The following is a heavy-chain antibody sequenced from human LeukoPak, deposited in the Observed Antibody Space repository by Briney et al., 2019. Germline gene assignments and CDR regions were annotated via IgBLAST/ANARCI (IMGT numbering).Heavy chain of an antibody. Sequence: GGSLRLSFAASGFTFSSYWMSWVRQAPGKGLEWVANIKQDGTEKYYVDSVKGRFTISRDNAKNSLYLQMNSLRAEDTAVYYCARDRHDYTHYFDFWGQGTLATVSS. J-gene: IGHJ4*02. D-gene: IGHD4-11*01. V-gene: IGHV3-7*01. CDR2: IKQDGTEK. CDR1: GFTFSSYW. CDR3: ARDRHDYTHYFDF.